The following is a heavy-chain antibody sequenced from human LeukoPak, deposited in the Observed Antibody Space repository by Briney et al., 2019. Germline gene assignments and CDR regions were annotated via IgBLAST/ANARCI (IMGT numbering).Heavy chain of an antibody. V-gene: IGHV3-48*03. CDR1: GFGFGQYE. CDR2: ISVRAGTI. CDR3: AKDFPHYYEVPHGMDV. D-gene: IGHD3-22*01. J-gene: IGHJ4*02. Sequence: GGSLRLSCAASGFGFGQYEMNWVRQAPGKGLEWIAYISVRAGTICYGDSAEGRFTISRDDAKNSLYLQMNGLRVEDTAIYYCAKDFPHYYEVPHGMDVWGQGTLVTVSS.